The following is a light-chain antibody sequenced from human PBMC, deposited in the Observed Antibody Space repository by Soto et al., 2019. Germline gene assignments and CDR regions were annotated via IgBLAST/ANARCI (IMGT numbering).Light chain of an antibody. CDR1: SGHSSYA. J-gene: IGLJ3*02. CDR2: VNSDGSH. Sequence: QPVLTQSPSASASLGASVKLTCTLSSGHSSYAIAWHQQQPEKGPRYLMKVNSDGSHSKGDGIPDRFSGSSSGAERYLNISSLQSEDEADYYCQTWGTGIRVFGGGTQLTVL. V-gene: IGLV4-69*01. CDR3: QTWGTGIRV.